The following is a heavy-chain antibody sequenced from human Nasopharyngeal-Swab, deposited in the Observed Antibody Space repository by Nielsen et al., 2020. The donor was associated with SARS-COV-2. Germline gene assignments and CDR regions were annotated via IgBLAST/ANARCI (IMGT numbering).Heavy chain of an antibody. V-gene: IGHV1-18*01. CDR2: SSPNNRDT. Sequence: ASVKVSCKASGYTFINYGITWVRQAPGQGLEWMGWSSPNNRDTAYAQKFQGRVTVTTDTSTNTAYMELRSLRSDDTAIYYCARKRGEKYLPQFDYWGQGTLVTVSS. J-gene: IGHJ4*02. CDR1: GYTFINYG. D-gene: IGHD3-16*01. CDR3: ARKRGEKYLPQFDY.